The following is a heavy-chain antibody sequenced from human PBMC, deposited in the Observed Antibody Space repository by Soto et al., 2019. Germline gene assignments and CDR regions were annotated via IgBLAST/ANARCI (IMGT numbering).Heavy chain of an antibody. D-gene: IGHD1-26*01. CDR2: LSASDGTI. CDR3: ARDPVSEVGATRGFDY. Sequence: GGSLRLSCAASGFTFSNYAMSWVRQAPGKGLEWVSTLSASDGTIYYADSVKGRFTISRDNAKNSLYLQMNSLRAEDTAVYYCARDPVSEVGATRGFDYWGQGTLVTVSS. V-gene: IGHV3-23*01. CDR1: GFTFSNYA. J-gene: IGHJ4*02.